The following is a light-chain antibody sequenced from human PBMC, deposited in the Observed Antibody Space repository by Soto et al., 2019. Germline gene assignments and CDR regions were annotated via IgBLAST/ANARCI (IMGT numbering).Light chain of an antibody. V-gene: IGKV1D-8*01. CDR3: QQYYSFPRGT. J-gene: IGKJ1*01. CDR2: AAS. Sequence: VIWMTQSPSLLSASTGDRVTISCRMSPGISSYLAWYQQKPGKAPELLIYAASTLQSGVPSRFSGSGSGTDLTLTISCLQSEDFATYYCQQYYSFPRGTFGQGTKVEIK. CDR1: PGISSY.